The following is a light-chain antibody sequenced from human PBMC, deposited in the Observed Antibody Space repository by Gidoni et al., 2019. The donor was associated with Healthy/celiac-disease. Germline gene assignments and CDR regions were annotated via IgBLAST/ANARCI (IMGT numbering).Light chain of an antibody. CDR1: SLRSYY. CDR2: GKN. CDR3: NSRDTLWGVV. J-gene: IGLJ2*01. Sequence: SSELTQDPAVSVALGQTVRITCQGDSLRSYYASWYQQKPGQAPVLVIYGKNNRPSGIPDRFSGSSSGNTASLTITGAQAEDEADYYCNSRDTLWGVVFGGGTKLTVL. V-gene: IGLV3-19*01.